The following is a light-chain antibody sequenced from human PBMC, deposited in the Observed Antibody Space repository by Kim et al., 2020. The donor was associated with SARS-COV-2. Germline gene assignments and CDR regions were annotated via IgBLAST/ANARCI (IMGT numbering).Light chain of an antibody. V-gene: IGKV3-20*01. J-gene: IGKJ5*01. CDR1: QSVSDNS. CDR3: QQYGRPPIT. Sequence: SPGERATLSCRASQSVSDNSLAWYQQKPGAPPTLLVYGATSGATGTPERFSGSGSGTDFTLSISRLEAEDFAVYYCQQYGRPPITFGQGTRLEIK. CDR2: GAT.